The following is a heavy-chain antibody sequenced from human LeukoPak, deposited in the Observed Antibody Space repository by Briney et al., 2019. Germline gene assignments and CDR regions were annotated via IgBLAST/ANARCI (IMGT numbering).Heavy chain of an antibody. CDR2: FDPEDGET. Sequence: GASVKVSCKVSGYTLTELSMHWVRQAPGKGLEWMGGFDPEDGETIYAQKFQGRVTMTEDTSTDTAYMELSSLRSEDTAVYYCATDFAYCSGGSCGLGYWGQGTLVTVSS. D-gene: IGHD2-15*01. J-gene: IGHJ4*02. CDR1: GYTLTELS. V-gene: IGHV1-24*01. CDR3: ATDFAYCSGGSCGLGY.